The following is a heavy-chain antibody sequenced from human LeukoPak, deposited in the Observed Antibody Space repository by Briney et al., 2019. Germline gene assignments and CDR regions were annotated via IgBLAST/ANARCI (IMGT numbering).Heavy chain of an antibody. Sequence: ASVKVSCKASGYTFTGYYMHWVRQAPGQRLEWMGWINAGNGKTKYSQKFQGRVTITRDTSASTAYMELSSLRSEDTAVYYCARDKAACSGGSCYFDYWGQGTLVTVSS. J-gene: IGHJ4*02. CDR1: GYTFTGYY. CDR2: INAGNGKT. CDR3: ARDKAACSGGSCYFDY. D-gene: IGHD2-15*01. V-gene: IGHV1-3*01.